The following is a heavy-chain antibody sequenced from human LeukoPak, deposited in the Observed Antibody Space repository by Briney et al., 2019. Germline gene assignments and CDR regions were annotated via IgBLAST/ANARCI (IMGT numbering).Heavy chain of an antibody. D-gene: IGHD2-2*01. V-gene: IGHV3-21*01. J-gene: IGHJ4*02. CDR1: GFTFSSYS. CDR3: ARDCSSTSCYLITPYDY. CDR2: ISSSSSYI. Sequence: PGGSLRLSCAASGFTFSSYSMNWVRQAPGKGLEWVSSISSSSSYIYYADSVKGRFTISRDNAKNSLYLQMNSLRAEDTAVYYCARDCSSTSCYLITPYDYWGQGTLVTVSP.